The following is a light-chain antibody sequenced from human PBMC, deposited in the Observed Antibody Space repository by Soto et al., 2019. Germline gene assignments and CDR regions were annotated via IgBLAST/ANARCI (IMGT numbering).Light chain of an antibody. CDR2: DAS. CDR3: QQYNSYWT. Sequence: DIQMTQSPSSISASVGNIFTITCRASQGMRSDLGWYQQKPGNAPKRLIYDASSLESGVPSRFSGSASGTEFTLTISSLQPDDFATYYCQQYNSYWTFGHGTKVDIK. V-gene: IGKV1-17*01. CDR1: QGMRSD. J-gene: IGKJ1*01.